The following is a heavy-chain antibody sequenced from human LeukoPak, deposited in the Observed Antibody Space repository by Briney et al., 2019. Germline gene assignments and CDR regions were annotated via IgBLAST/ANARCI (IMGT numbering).Heavy chain of an antibody. CDR2: IKQDGSEK. J-gene: IGHJ4*02. V-gene: IGHV3-7*01. CDR1: GFTFSSYW. D-gene: IGHD1-26*01. CDR3: ASEWELLNYFDF. Sequence: GGSLRLSCAAYGFTFSSYWMSWVRQAPGKGLEWVANIKQDGSEKYYVDSVKGRFTISRDNAKNSLYLQMNSLRAEDTAVYYCASEWELLNYFDFWGQGTLVTVSS.